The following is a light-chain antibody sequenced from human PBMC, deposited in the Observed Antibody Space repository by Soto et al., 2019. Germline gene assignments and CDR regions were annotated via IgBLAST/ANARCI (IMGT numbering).Light chain of an antibody. CDR3: CSFTDGSTHV. CDR1: SSDIGAYGY. Sequence: QPALTQPASVSGSPGQSITISCTGTSSDIGAYGYVSWFQQHPGKAPKLMISEVNNRPSGVSNRFSGSKSGNTAYLTISGLQVEDEAEYFCCSFTDGSTHVIGTGTXVTVL. V-gene: IGLV2-14*01. CDR2: EVN. J-gene: IGLJ1*01.